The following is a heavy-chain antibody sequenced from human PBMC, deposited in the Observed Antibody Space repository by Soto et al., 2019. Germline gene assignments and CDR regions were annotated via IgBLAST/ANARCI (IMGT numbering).Heavy chain of an antibody. D-gene: IGHD3-9*01. CDR2: ISGSGGST. CDR3: ATGARYYDILPGYYKDYFDY. V-gene: IGHV3-23*01. J-gene: IGHJ4*02. Sequence: GGSLRLSCAASGFTFSSYAMSWVRQAPGKGLEWVSAISGSGGSTYYADSVKGRFTISRDNSKNTLYLQMNSLRAEDTAVYYCATGARYYDILPGYYKDYFDYWGQGTLVTVSS. CDR1: GFTFSSYA.